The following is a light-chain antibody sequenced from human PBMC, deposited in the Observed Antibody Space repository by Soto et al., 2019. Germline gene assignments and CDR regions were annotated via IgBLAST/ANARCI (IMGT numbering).Light chain of an antibody. CDR3: QQYGNSPGIS. J-gene: IGKJ5*01. V-gene: IGKV3-20*01. CDR2: AAS. Sequence: EIALTQSPGTLSLSPGERATLSCRASQRVDNKYLAWYQQKPGQAPRLLIYAASSRATGIPDRFSGSGSGTDFSLTISRLEPEDFAVYYCQQYGNSPGISFGQGTRLEIK. CDR1: QRVDNKY.